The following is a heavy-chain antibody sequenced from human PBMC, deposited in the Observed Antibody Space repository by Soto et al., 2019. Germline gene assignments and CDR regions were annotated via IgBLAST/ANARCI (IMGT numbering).Heavy chain of an antibody. CDR2: INSDGSST. V-gene: IGHV3-74*01. D-gene: IGHD5-18*01. J-gene: IGHJ4*02. Sequence: PGGSLRLSCAASGFTFSSYWMHWVRQAPGKGLVWVSRINSDGSSTSYADSVKGRFTISRDNAKNTLYLQMNSLRAEDTAVYYCASLTNTAMVRNAVDYWGQGTLVTVSS. CDR3: ASLTNTAMVRNAVDY. CDR1: GFTFSSYW.